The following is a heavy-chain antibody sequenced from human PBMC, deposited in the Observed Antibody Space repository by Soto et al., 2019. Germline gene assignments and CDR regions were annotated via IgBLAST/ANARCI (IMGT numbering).Heavy chain of an antibody. Sequence: QLVVSGGGLVKPGGSLRLSCAASGFTFSHAWMNWVRQAPGKGLEWVGRIKSKTDGGTIDYAAPVKGRFTISREDSENTLYLQMNSLKTEDTAVYYCTASYRDYVGSAFNIWGQVTMVTVSS. D-gene: IGHD4-17*01. J-gene: IGHJ3*02. CDR1: GFTFSHAW. V-gene: IGHV3-15*07. CDR2: IKSKTDGGTI. CDR3: TASYRDYVGSAFNI.